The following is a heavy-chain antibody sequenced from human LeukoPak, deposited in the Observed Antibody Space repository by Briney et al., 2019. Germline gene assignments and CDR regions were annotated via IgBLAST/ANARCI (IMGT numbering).Heavy chain of an antibody. CDR2: IKSKTDGGTT. V-gene: IGHV3-15*01. CDR1: GFTFSNAW. D-gene: IGHD6-19*01. Sequence: PGGSLRLSCAASGFTFSNAWMSWVRQAPGKGLEWVGRIKSKTDGGTTDYAAPVKGRFTISRDDSKNTLSLQMNSLKTEDTAVYYCTTGSGWFFYYFDHWGQGTLVTVSS. CDR3: TTGSGWFFYYFDH. J-gene: IGHJ4*02.